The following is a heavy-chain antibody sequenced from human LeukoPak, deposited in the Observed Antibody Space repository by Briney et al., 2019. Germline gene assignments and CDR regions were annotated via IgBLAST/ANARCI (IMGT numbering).Heavy chain of an antibody. Sequence: SETLSLTCTVSGGSISSSGYYWGWIRQPPGKGLEWIASIYYSGCTYYNPSLKSRVTISVDTSKNQLSLKLSSLTAADTAVYYCARHEYSGSYYGLSWFDPWGQGTLVTVSS. J-gene: IGHJ5*02. V-gene: IGHV4-39*01. D-gene: IGHD1-26*01. CDR1: GGSISSSGYY. CDR3: ARHEYSGSYYGLSWFDP. CDR2: IYYSGCT.